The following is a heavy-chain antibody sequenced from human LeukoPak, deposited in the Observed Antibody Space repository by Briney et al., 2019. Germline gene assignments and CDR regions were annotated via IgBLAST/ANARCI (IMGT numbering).Heavy chain of an antibody. Sequence: GGSLRLSCAASGFSFSSYAMHWVRQAPGKGVEWVAVIWYDGSNKYYGDSVKGRFTISRDNSKNTLYLQMNSLRAEDTAVYYCARGPGLQGRDGYNHYYYGLDVWGQGTKVTVSS. CDR1: GFSFSSYA. CDR3: ARGPGLQGRDGYNHYYYGLDV. CDR2: IWYDGSNK. D-gene: IGHD5-24*01. J-gene: IGHJ6*02. V-gene: IGHV3-33*01.